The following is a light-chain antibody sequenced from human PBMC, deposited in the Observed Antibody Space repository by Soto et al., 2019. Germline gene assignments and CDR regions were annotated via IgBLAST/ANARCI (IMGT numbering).Light chain of an antibody. J-gene: IGLJ1*01. CDR2: DVN. CDR1: SSDVGGYNY. V-gene: IGLV2-14*03. CDR3: SSYTRNATYV. Sequence: QPVLTQPASVSGSPGQSITISCTGSSSDVGGYNYVSWYQQHPGKAPKLMIYDVNNRPSGVSSRFSGSKSGNTASLTISGLQAEDEADYYCSSYTRNATYVLATGTKVTVL.